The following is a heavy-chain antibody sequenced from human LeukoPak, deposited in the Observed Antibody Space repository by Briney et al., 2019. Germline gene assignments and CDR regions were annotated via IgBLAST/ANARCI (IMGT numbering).Heavy chain of an antibody. CDR2: IYYSGST. J-gene: IGHJ3*02. Sequence: PSETLSLTCTVSGGSISSYYWSWIRQPPGKGLEWIGYIYYSGSTNYNPSLKSRVTTSVDTSKNQFSLKLSSVTAADTAVYYCARLFPSYDYVWGSYRINAFDIWGQGTMVTVSS. V-gene: IGHV4-59*08. CDR3: ARLFPSYDYVWGSYRINAFDI. CDR1: GGSISSYY. D-gene: IGHD3-16*02.